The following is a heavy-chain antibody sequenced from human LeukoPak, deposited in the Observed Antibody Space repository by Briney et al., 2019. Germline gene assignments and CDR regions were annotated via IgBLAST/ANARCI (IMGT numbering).Heavy chain of an antibody. CDR1: EFTFSNAW. J-gene: IGHJ3*02. CDR3: TTNDAFDI. CDR2: IKNKIASGTT. Sequence: GGSLRLSCAASEFTFSNAWMNWVRQAPGKGLEWVGRIKNKIASGTTDYAAPVKGRFTISRDDSKNTLFLQMNSLKTEDTAMYDCTTNDAFDIWGQGTMVTVSS. V-gene: IGHV3-15*01.